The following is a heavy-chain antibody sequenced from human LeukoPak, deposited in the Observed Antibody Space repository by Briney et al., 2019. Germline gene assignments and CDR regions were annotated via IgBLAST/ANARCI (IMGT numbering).Heavy chain of an antibody. V-gene: IGHV3-7*04. CDR3: ARGKAVDI. J-gene: IGHJ3*02. CDR2: IKDDGSEK. Sequence: GGSLRLSCVGSGFSLSNNWLTWVRQAPGKGLEWVANIKDDGSEKYYVDSVKGRFTISRDNGKESMYLQMNNLRAEDPAVYCCARGKAVDIWGQRTMVTVGS. CDR1: GFSLSNNW.